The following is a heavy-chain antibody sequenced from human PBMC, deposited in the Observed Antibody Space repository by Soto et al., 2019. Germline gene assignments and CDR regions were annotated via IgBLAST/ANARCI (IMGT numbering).Heavy chain of an antibody. D-gene: IGHD4-17*01. V-gene: IGHV4-4*02. CDR1: GGSISSSNW. CDR3: ARDLEEAVDYGDRGVPDY. CDR2: IYHSGST. J-gene: IGHJ4*02. Sequence: QVQLQESGPGLVKPSGTLSLTCAVSGGSISSSNWWSWVRQPPGKGLEWIGEIYHSGSTNYNPSLKSRVTISVDKSKNQFSLKLSSVTAADTAVYYCARDLEEAVDYGDRGVPDYWGQGTLVTVSS.